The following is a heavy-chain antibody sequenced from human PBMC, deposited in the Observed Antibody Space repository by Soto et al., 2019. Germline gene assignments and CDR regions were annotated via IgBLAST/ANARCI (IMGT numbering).Heavy chain of an antibody. V-gene: IGHV3-7*01. J-gene: IGHJ6*02. CDR3: ARDSLSPRYCSGGSCYYYYYGMDV. D-gene: IGHD2-15*01. CDR2: IKQDGSEK. CDR1: GFTFSSYW. Sequence: GGSLRLSCAASGFTFSSYWMSWVRQAPGKGLEWVANIKQDGSEKYYVDSVKGRFTISRDNAKNSLYLQMNSLRVEDTAVYYCARDSLSPRYCSGGSCYYYYYGMDVWGQGTTVTVSS.